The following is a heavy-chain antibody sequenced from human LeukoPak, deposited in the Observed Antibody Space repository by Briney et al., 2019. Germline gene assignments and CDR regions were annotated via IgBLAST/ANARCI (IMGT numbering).Heavy chain of an antibody. CDR3: ARDTFTHSSGYPYTHYYYYYMDV. D-gene: IGHD3-22*01. Sequence: ASVKVSCKASGYTFTSYYMHWVRQAPGQGLEWMGIINPSGGGTSYAQKFQGRVTMTRDTSTSTVYMELSSLRSEDTAVYYCARDTFTHSSGYPYTHYYYYYMDVWGKGTTVTVSS. J-gene: IGHJ6*03. V-gene: IGHV1-46*01. CDR1: GYTFTSYY. CDR2: INPSGGGT.